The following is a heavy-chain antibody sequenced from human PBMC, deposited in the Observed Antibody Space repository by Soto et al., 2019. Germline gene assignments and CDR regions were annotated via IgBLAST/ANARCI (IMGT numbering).Heavy chain of an antibody. CDR2: IWYDGSNK. CDR1: GFTFSSYG. Sequence: QVQLVESGGGVVQPGRSLRLSCAASGFTFSSYGMHWVRQAPGKGLEWVSVIWYDGSNKYYADSVKGRFTVSRDNSKSNLLLQMNSLRADEAAVYYCGRERNFGDCVYGLDMWGQGTMVTVSS. D-gene: IGHD4-17*01. CDR3: GRERNFGDCVYGLDM. J-gene: IGHJ3*02. V-gene: IGHV3-33*01.